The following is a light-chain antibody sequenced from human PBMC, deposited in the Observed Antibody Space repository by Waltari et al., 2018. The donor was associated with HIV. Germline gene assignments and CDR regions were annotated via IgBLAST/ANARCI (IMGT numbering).Light chain of an antibody. Sequence: QSALTQPPSASGSPGQSVTLSCPGTSSAIGLYNFVSWYQHHPGKAPKLMISEVSRRPSGVPDRFSGSKSGNTASLTVSGLQAEDEAAYYCFSYAGNNYLLFGGGTKLTVL. CDR3: FSYAGNNYLL. CDR2: EVS. V-gene: IGLV2-8*01. CDR1: SSAIGLYNF. J-gene: IGLJ2*01.